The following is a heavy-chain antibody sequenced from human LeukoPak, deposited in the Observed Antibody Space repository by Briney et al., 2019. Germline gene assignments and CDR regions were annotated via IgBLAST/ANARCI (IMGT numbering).Heavy chain of an antibody. Sequence: SETLSLTCSVSGGSLCILSGSWIRQPPGERLELIGHLHDTGSSFYNPSLRGRVTISLDTSNNQFSLKLTSMTAADTAVYYCARFSSGCSTSSCYLTYWGQGTLVTVS. CDR3: ARFSSGCSTSSCYLTY. J-gene: IGHJ4*02. CDR1: GGSLCILS. D-gene: IGHD2-2*01. V-gene: IGHV4-59*11. CDR2: LHDTGSS.